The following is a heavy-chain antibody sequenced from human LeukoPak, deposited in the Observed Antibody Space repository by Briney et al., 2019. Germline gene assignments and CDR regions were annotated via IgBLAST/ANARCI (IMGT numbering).Heavy chain of an antibody. Sequence: SKTLSLTCTVSGGSISSYYWSWIRQPPGKGLEWIGYIYYSGSTNYNPSLKSRVTISVDTSKNQFSLKLSSVTAADTAVYYCARRLPQGCSGGSCPINWFDPWGQGTLVTVSS. CDR3: ARRLPQGCSGGSCPINWFDP. D-gene: IGHD2-15*01. V-gene: IGHV4-59*08. CDR2: IYYSGST. CDR1: GGSISSYY. J-gene: IGHJ5*02.